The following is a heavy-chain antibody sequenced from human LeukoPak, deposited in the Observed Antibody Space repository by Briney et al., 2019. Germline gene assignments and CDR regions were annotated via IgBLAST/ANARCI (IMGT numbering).Heavy chain of an antibody. CDR1: GGSISSYY. J-gene: IGHJ1*01. CDR2: IYYSGST. CDR3: ARPIVGAKGFYFQH. D-gene: IGHD1-26*01. Sequence: KTSETLSLTCTVSGGSISSYYWSWIRQPPGKGLERIGYIYYSGSTNYNPSLKSRVTISVDTSKNQFSLKLSSVTAADTAVYYCARPIVGAKGFYFQHWGQGTLVTVSS. V-gene: IGHV4-59*01.